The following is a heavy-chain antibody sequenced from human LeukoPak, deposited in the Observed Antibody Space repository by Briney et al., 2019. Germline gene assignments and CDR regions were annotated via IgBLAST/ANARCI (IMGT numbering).Heavy chain of an antibody. V-gene: IGHV3-23*01. J-gene: IGHJ4*02. CDR2: ISGSGGST. D-gene: IGHD6-6*01. CDR1: GFTFSSYA. CDR3: ARYSSSWAYTFDY. Sequence: GGSLRLSCAASGFTFSSYAMSWVRQAPGKGLEWVSAISGSGGSTYYADSVKGRFTISRDNSKNTLYVQMNSLRAEDTAVYYCARYSSSWAYTFDYWGQGTLVTVSS.